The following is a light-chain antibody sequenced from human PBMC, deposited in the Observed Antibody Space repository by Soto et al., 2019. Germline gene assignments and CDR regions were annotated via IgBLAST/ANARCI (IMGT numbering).Light chain of an antibody. CDR1: SSDIGYYDY. J-gene: IGLJ1*01. CDR3: SSHPSSSAYYV. V-gene: IGLV2-14*01. CDR2: EVN. Sequence: QSELTQPGSVSGSPGHSITISCTGTSSDIGYYDYVSWYQHHSGKAPKLIIYEVNNRPSGVSNRFSGSKSVNTASLTISGLQAEDEADYYCSSHPSSSAYYVFGTGTKVTVL.